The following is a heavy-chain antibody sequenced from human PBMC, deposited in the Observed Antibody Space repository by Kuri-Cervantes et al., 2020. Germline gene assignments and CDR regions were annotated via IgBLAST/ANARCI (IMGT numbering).Heavy chain of an antibody. V-gene: IGHV3-53*05. CDR1: GFTVSSNY. J-gene: IGHJ4*02. D-gene: IGHD5/OR15-5a*01. CDR2: IYSGGST. Sequence: GGSLKISCAASGFTVSSNYMSWVRQAPGKGLEWVSVIYSGGSTYYADSVKGRFTISRDNSKNTLYLQMNSLRAEDTAVYYCARERGSFYPSLDYWGQGTLVTVSS. CDR3: ARERGSFYPSLDY.